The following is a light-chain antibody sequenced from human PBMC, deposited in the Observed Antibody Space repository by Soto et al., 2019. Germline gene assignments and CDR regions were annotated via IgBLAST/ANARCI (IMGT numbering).Light chain of an antibody. Sequence: DIVVTQSPATLSASPGERVTLSCRASQFVSSRLAWYQQRPGQVPRLLIYDTSTRAPGISARFSGSGSGTEFTLTIGSLQSEDFAVDYCQEYIQWPPGMFGPGTTVDIK. J-gene: IGKJ1*01. CDR2: DTS. V-gene: IGKV3-15*01. CDR3: QEYIQWPPGM. CDR1: QFVSSR.